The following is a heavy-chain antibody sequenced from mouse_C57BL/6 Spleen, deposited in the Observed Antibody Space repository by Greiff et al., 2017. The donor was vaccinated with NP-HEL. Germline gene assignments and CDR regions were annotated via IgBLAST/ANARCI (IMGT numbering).Heavy chain of an antibody. V-gene: IGHV5-17*01. J-gene: IGHJ2*01. CDR2: ISSGSSTI. CDR1: GFTFSDYG. CDR3: ARRDYGSSYFDY. D-gene: IGHD1-1*01. Sequence: DVMLVESGGGLVKPGGSLKLSCAASGFTFSDYGMHWVRQAPEQGLEWVAYISSGSSTIYYADTVKGRFTISRDNAKNTLFLQMTSLRSEDTAMYYCARRDYGSSYFDYWGQGTTLTVSS.